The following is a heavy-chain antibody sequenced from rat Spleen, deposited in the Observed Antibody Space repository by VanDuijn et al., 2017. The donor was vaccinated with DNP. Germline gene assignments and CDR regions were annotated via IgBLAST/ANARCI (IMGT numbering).Heavy chain of an antibody. Sequence: EVQLVESGGGLVQPGRSLKLSCAASGFTFSNYYMAWVRQAPTKGLEWVAYISTGGGSTYYRDSVKGRFTISRDNAKSTLYLRMDSLRYEDTATYFCTSGRPVTHGYFDLWGPGTMVTVSS. CDR2: ISTGGGST. CDR1: GFTFSNYY. J-gene: IGHJ1*01. V-gene: IGHV5-27*01. CDR3: TSGRPVTHGYFDL.